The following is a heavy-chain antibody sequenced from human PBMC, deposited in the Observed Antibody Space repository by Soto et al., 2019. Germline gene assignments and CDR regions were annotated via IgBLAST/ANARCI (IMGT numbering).Heavy chain of an antibody. CDR1: GGSVSSSSC. J-gene: IGHJ6*02. CDR3: VRSVPAATWAYNGMDV. V-gene: IGHV4-4*02. D-gene: IGHD2-15*01. Sequence: QVRLKESGPGLVKPSGTLSLTCAVSGGSVSSSSCWRWVRQAPRKGLEWIGEIDHSGTFNYNPSLASRVSVPVDESRNQVSLTLNSVTAADAAIYYCVRSVPAATWAYNGMDVWGQGTTVTVSS. CDR2: IDHSGTF.